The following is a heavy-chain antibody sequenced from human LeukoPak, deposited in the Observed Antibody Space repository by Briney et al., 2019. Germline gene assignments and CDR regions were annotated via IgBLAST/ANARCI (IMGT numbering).Heavy chain of an antibody. D-gene: IGHD5/OR15-5a*01. V-gene: IGHV3-23*01. CDR2: ISGSGGST. CDR1: GFTFSSYA. Sequence: PGGSLRLSCAASGFTFSSYAMSWVRQAPGKGLDWVSGISGSGGSTYYADSVKGRFTISRDNSKNSLYLQMNSLRAEDTAVYYCARELESTSSYYYYCMDVWGKGTTVTISS. J-gene: IGHJ6*03. CDR3: ARELESTSSYYYYCMDV.